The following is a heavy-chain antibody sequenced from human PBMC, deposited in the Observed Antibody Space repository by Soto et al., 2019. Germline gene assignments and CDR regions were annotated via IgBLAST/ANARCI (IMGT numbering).Heavy chain of an antibody. CDR1: GYRFINYW. D-gene: IGHD1-1*01. V-gene: IGHV5-10-1*03. CDR3: VRHGNGTPFYFDF. Sequence: EVQLVQSGGEVKKPGESLRLSCQGSGYRFINYWISWVRQMPGKGLEWVGRIDPSDSYTVYSPSFQGHVTISIDTAINTAFLEWRSLQASDTAMYYCVRHGNGTPFYFDFWGRGTLVPVSS. CDR2: IDPSDSYT. J-gene: IGHJ4*02.